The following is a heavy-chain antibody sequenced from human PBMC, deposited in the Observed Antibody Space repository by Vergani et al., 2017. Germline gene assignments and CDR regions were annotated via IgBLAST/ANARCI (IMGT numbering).Heavy chain of an antibody. CDR2: IYYSGST. J-gene: IGHJ5*02. Sequence: QLQLQESGPGLVKTSATLSLTCSVSGASIRSSNYYWGWIRQPPGKGLEWIASIYYSGSTYYNPSLKSRVTISVDTSKNQFSLKLGSLTAADTAVYFCARHSTVEWLVKLGWIDPWGQGILVTVSS. CDR1: GASIRSSNYY. D-gene: IGHD6-19*01. CDR3: ARHSTVEWLVKLGWIDP. V-gene: IGHV4-39*01.